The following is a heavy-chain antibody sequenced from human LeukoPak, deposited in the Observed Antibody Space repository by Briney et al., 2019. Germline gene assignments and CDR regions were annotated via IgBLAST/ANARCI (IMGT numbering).Heavy chain of an antibody. CDR1: GGSISSYY. CDR3: ARDTVTTYYDAFDI. CDR2: VSTSGST. D-gene: IGHD4-11*01. V-gene: IGHV4-4*07. J-gene: IGHJ3*02. Sequence: PSETLSLTCTVSGGSISSYYWSWIRQPAGKGLEWIGRVSTSGSTNYNPSLKSRLTISVDTSKNQFSLKLSSVTAADTAVYYCARDTVTTYYDAFDIWGQGTLVTVSS.